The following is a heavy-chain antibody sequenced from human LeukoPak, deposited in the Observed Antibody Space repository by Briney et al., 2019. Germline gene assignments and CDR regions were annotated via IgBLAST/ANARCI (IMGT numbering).Heavy chain of an antibody. CDR3: AREDYEGNSLGDLQH. CDR2: NENGGTT. J-gene: IGHJ1*01. Sequence: GGSLRLSCVGSGFTFRSHAMSWVRQAPEKGLEFVSGNENGGTTYYADSVKGRFSISRDNSKNTLYLQMNSLRAEDTALYYSAREDYEGNSLGDLQHWGQGTPVTVSA. D-gene: IGHD3-10*01. V-gene: IGHV3-23*01. CDR1: GFTFRSHA.